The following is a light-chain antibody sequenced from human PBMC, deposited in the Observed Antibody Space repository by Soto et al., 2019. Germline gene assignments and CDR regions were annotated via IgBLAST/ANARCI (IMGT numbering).Light chain of an antibody. J-gene: IGLJ2*01. CDR2: DVR. CDR3: CSFAGRSTVV. V-gene: IGLV2-11*01. CDR1: SGDVGGYNF. Sequence: QSVLTQPRSVSGSPGQSVTVSCTGTSGDVGGYNFVSWYQQHPGKAPKRMIYDVRKRPSGVPDRFSGSKSDNTASLTISGLQAEDEADYYCCSFAGRSTVVFGGGTKLTVL.